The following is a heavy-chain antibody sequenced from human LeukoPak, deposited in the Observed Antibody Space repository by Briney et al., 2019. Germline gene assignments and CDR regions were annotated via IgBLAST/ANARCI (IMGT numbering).Heavy chain of an antibody. V-gene: IGHV4-31*03. CDR3: ARDAGNSSGWYIWWHAFDI. CDR1: GGSISSGGYY. D-gene: IGHD6-19*01. Sequence: PSETPSLTCTVSGGSISSGGYYWSWIRQHPGKGLEWIGYIYYSGSTYYNPSLKSRVTISVDTSKNQFSLKLSSVTAADTAVYYCARDAGNSSGWYIWWHAFDIWGQGTMVTVSS. J-gene: IGHJ3*02. CDR2: IYYSGST.